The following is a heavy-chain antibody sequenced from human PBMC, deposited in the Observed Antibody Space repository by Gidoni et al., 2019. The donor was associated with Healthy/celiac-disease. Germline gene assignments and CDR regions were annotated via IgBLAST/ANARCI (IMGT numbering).Heavy chain of an antibody. CDR3: ASSRLIYSSSPFDY. Sequence: QVQLQESGPGLVKPSETLSLTCTVSGGHISSYYWSWIRQPPGKGLEWIGYIYYSGRTNYNPSLKSRVTISVDTSKNQFSLKLSSVTAADTAVYYCASSRLIYSSSPFDYWGQGTLVTVSS. CDR2: IYYSGRT. J-gene: IGHJ4*02. V-gene: IGHV4-59*08. D-gene: IGHD6-13*01. CDR1: GGHISSYY.